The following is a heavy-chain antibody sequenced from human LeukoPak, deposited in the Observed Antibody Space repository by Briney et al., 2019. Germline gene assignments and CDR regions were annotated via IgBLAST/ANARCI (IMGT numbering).Heavy chain of an antibody. D-gene: IGHD2-15*01. Sequence: SVKVSCKASGGTFYNDAVTWVRQAPGQGLEWMGGLIPIFGAANYAQKFQDRVTITTDESTSTAYLELSSLRYEDTAVYYCARWVGAGYCSGGRCDNWFDPWGQGTLVTVSS. V-gene: IGHV1-69*05. CDR1: GGTFYNDA. CDR2: LIPIFGAA. CDR3: ARWVGAGYCSGGRCDNWFDP. J-gene: IGHJ5*02.